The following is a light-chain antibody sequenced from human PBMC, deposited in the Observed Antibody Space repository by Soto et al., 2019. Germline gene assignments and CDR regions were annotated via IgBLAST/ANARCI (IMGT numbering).Light chain of an antibody. J-gene: IGKJ1*01. CDR2: EAS. CDR3: QQYTSYPWT. V-gene: IGKV1-5*03. Sequence: DIQMTQSPSTLSASVGDRATITCRASQSNRYWLAWFQQKAGKAPKLLIYEASRLESGVPSRISGSGSGTEFTLTISSLQPDDFATYYCQQYTSYPWTFGQGTKVDIK. CDR1: QSNRYW.